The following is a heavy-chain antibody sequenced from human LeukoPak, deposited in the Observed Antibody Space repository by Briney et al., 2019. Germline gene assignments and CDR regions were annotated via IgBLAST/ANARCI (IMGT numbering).Heavy chain of an antibody. CDR3: ARDRQYYYDSSGFDAFDI. CDR1: GYTFTSYG. Sequence: VSVTVSCKASGYTFTSYGISWVRQAPGQGLEWMGWISAYNGNTNYAQKLQGRVTMTTDTSTSTAYMELRSLRSDDTAVYYCARDRQYYYDSSGFDAFDIWGQGTMVTVSS. V-gene: IGHV1-18*01. CDR2: ISAYNGNT. D-gene: IGHD3-22*01. J-gene: IGHJ3*02.